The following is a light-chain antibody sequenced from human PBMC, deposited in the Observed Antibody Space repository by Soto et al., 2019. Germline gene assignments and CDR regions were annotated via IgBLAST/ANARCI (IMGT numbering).Light chain of an antibody. CDR2: GVT. J-gene: IGLJ1*01. Sequence: QSALTQPASVSGSPGQSITISCTGTGSDLGAYNYVSWYQQHPGKAPKLIIYGVTHRPSEVSTRFSASKSAYTASLTISGLQAEDEAEYYCSSFTTSYLYVFRPGTKLTVL. CDR1: GSDLGAYNY. V-gene: IGLV2-14*01. CDR3: SSFTTSYLYV.